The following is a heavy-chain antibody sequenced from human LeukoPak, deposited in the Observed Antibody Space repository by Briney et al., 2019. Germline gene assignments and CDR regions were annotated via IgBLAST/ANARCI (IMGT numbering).Heavy chain of an antibody. CDR2: IYTSGTT. CDR1: GFTFSSYA. V-gene: IGHV3-66*04. Sequence: GGSLRLSCAASGFTFSSYAMSWVRQPPGKGLEWVSVIYTSGTTYYSDSVKGRFTISRDKSKNTLYLQMNNLRVEDTAVYYCARHDWFDPWGPGTLVTVSS. CDR3: ARHDWFDP. J-gene: IGHJ5*02.